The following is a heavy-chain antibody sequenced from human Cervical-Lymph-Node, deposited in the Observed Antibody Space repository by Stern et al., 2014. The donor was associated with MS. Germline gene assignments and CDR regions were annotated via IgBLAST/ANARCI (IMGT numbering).Heavy chain of an antibody. CDR3: AGPRYNF. D-gene: IGHD3-9*01. Sequence: VQLVESGAEVKKPGSSEKDSCKASGGTDITYAISWVRQAPGQGLEWMGDIDPIFGTTNHAQKFQGRATITADKSTSTAYMEVSSLRSEDTAVYYCAGPRYNFWGQGTLVVVSS. CDR2: IDPIFGTT. J-gene: IGHJ4*02. V-gene: IGHV1-69*06. CDR1: GGTDITYA.